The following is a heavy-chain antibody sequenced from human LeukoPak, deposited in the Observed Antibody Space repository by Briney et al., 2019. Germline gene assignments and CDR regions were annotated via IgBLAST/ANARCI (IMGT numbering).Heavy chain of an antibody. Sequence: SETLSLTCTVSSGSISSSSYYWGWIRQPPGKGLEWIGSIYYSGSTYYNPSLKSRVTISVDTSKNQFSLKLSSVTAADTAVYYCARRGGQIGGNLDYWGQGTLVTVSS. CDR3: ARRGGQIGGNLDY. V-gene: IGHV4-39*01. CDR1: SGSISSSSYY. CDR2: IYYSGST. D-gene: IGHD2-15*01. J-gene: IGHJ4*02.